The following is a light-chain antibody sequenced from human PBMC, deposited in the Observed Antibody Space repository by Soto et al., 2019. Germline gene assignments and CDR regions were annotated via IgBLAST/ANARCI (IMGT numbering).Light chain of an antibody. CDR2: DVT. Sequence: QSALTQSPSASGSPGQSVTISCTGTSSDIGGYNSVSWYQQHPGKAPKVMIYDVTKRPSGVPDRVSGSKSGNTASLTVSALQAEDEADYYCSSYTDRKNLVFGTGTKLTVL. CDR1: SSDIGGYNS. J-gene: IGLJ1*01. V-gene: IGLV2-8*01. CDR3: SSYTDRKNLV.